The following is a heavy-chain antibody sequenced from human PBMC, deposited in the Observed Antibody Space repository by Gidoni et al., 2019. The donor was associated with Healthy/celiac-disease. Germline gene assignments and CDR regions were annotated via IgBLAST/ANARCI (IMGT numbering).Heavy chain of an antibody. D-gene: IGHD4-17*01. CDR1: GFTFDDYA. CDR2: ISCNSGGI. Sequence: VQLVESGGGLVQPGRSLRLSCAASGFTFDDYAMHWVRQAPGKGLEWVSGISCNSGGIGYADSVKGRFTISRDNAKNSLYLQMNSLRAEDTALYYCAKDNTAVTQYLQHWGQGTLVTVSS. J-gene: IGHJ1*01. CDR3: AKDNTAVTQYLQH. V-gene: IGHV3-9*01.